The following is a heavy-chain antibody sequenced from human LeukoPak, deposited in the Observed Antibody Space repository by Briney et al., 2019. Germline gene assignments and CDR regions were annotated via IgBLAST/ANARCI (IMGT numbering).Heavy chain of an antibody. CDR2: IYYSGDT. V-gene: IGHV4-39*01. J-gene: IGHJ5*02. Sequence: SETLSLTCSVSGGFISSSSKYWGWIRQPPGKGLEWIGSIYYSGDTYYNPSLRSRVTISVDTSKNQFSLKLTSVTAADTAVYYCARSSAAAGPTHNWFGPWGQGTLVTVSS. CDR3: ARSSAAAGPTHNWFGP. CDR1: GGFISSSSKY. D-gene: IGHD6-13*01.